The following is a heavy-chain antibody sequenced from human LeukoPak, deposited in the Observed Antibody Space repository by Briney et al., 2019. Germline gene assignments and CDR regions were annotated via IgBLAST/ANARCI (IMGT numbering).Heavy chain of an antibody. CDR1: GFTFSSYG. CDR3: AKWGLYYYDSSDEPGY. CDR2: IRYDGSNK. D-gene: IGHD3-22*01. J-gene: IGHJ4*02. Sequence: PGGSLRLSCAASGFTFSSYGMHWVRQAPGKGLEWVAFIRYDGSNKYYAGSVKGRFTISRDNSKNTLYLQMNSLRAEDTAVYYCAKWGLYYYDSSDEPGYWGQGTLVTVSS. V-gene: IGHV3-30*02.